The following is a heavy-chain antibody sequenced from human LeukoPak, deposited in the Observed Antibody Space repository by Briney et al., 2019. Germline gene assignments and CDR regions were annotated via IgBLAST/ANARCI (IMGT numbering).Heavy chain of an antibody. V-gene: IGHV4-39*01. CDR1: GGSISSSSYY. CDR3: ASRMVSGGAFDI. CDR2: IYYSGST. D-gene: IGHD2-8*01. Sequence: SETLSLTCTVSGGSISSSSYYWVWIRQPPGKGLEWIGSIYYSGSTYYNPSLKSRVTISVDTSKNQFSLKLSSVTAADTAVYYCASRMVSGGAFDIWGQGTMVTVSS. J-gene: IGHJ3*02.